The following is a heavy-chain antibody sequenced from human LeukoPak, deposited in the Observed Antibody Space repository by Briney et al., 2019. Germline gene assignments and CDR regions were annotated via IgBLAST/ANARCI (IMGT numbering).Heavy chain of an antibody. CDR2: ISGNGDSI. CDR1: GFTLGDYA. Sequence: GGSLRLSCADSGFTLGDYAMHWVRQAPGKGLEWVSGISGNGDSIGYADSVKGRFTISRDNAKNSLYLQMNSLRPEDTALYYCAKGPLYYYMDVWGKGTTATVSS. J-gene: IGHJ6*03. V-gene: IGHV3-9*01. CDR3: AKGPLYYYMDV.